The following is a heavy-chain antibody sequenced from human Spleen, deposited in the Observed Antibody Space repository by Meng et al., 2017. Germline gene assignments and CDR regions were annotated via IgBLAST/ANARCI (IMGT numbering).Heavy chain of an antibody. D-gene: IGHD6-13*01. CDR1: GYNFPDYW. V-gene: IGHV1-2*06. Sequence: VQVVQYGGEVKTPGASVKVHCKRSGYNFPDYWLHWVRRAPGQGLEWMGRIDPKSGDTHYAQRFQGRVTMTGNTSISTAYMELSGLRSDDTAMYYCARDEDISAAGKLFGDYWGQGTLVTVSS. CDR2: IDPKSGDT. J-gene: IGHJ4*02. CDR3: ARDEDISAAGKLFGDY.